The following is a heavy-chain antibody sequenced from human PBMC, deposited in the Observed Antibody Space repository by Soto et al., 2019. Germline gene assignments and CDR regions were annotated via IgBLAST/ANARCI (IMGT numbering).Heavy chain of an antibody. Sequence: GGALRLSCAASGVIFSNYCMNWVRQAPGKGLEWVSSISSSSSFIYYADSVKGRFTISRDNAKNSLYLQMNSLRAEDTAVYYCARVRGRSSRRYDAFDIPCPGT. CDR2: ISSSSSFI. CDR1: GVIFSNYC. CDR3: ARVRGRSSRRYDAFDI. J-gene: IGHJ3*02. D-gene: IGHD6-13*01. V-gene: IGHV3-21*01.